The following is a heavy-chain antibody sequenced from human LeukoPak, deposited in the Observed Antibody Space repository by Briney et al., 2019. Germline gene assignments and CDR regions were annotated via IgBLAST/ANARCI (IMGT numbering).Heavy chain of an antibody. J-gene: IGHJ4*02. V-gene: IGHV3-21*01. CDR3: ARDAMATRYYFDY. Sequence: GGSLRLSRAASGFTFSSYSMNWVRQAPGKGLEWVSSISSSSSYIYYADSVKGRFTISRDNAKNSLYLQMNSLRAEDTAVYYCARDAMATRYYFDYWGQGTLVTVSS. D-gene: IGHD5-18*01. CDR1: GFTFSSYS. CDR2: ISSSSSYI.